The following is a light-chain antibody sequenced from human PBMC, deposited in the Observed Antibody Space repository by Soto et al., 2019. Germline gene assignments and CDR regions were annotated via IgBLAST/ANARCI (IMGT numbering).Light chain of an antibody. CDR2: VVS. CDR1: SSDVGDYNY. CDR3: SSYTSSTTRV. Sequence: QSALTQLASVSGSPGQSITISCTGTSSDVGDYNYVSWYQQHPGKAPKLMIYVVSNRPSGASNRFSGSNSGSTASLIISGLQAEDEAAYYCSSYTSSTTRVFGTGTKLTVL. V-gene: IGLV2-14*01. J-gene: IGLJ1*01.